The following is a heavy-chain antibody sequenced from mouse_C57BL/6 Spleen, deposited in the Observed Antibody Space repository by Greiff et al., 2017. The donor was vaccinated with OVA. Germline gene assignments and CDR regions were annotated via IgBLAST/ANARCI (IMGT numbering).Heavy chain of an antibody. V-gene: IGHV1-18*01. CDR2: INPNNGGT. CDR1: GYTFTDYN. CDR3: ARREDSNYPYWYFDV. D-gene: IGHD2-5*01. J-gene: IGHJ1*03. Sequence: EVKLVESGPELVKPGASVKIPCKASGYTFTDYNMDWVKQSHGKSLEWIGDINPNNGGTIYNQKFKGKATLTVDKSSSTAYMELRSLTSEDTAVYYCARREDSNYPYWYFDVWGTGTTVTVSS.